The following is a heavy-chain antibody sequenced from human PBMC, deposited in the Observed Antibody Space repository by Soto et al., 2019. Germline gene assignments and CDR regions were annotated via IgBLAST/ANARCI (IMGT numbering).Heavy chain of an antibody. Sequence: PSETLSLTCTVSGGXMNGFYWTWVRQPPGKGLEWIGHISYSGTTNYNPSLKSRVTISVDTSKNQFSLKLSSVTAADTAVYYCARLRRGYAAFDIWGQGTRVTVSS. D-gene: IGHD2-2*01. CDR2: ISYSGTT. CDR3: ARLRRGYAAFDI. CDR1: GGXMNGFY. V-gene: IGHV4-59*01. J-gene: IGHJ3*02.